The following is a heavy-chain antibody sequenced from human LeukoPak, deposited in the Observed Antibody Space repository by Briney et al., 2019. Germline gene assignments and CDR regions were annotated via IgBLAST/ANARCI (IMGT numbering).Heavy chain of an antibody. CDR3: ARGVDYYGV. Sequence: SETLSLTCAVYGGSFSGYYWSWIRHPPGKGLEWIGEINHSGGTNYNPSLKSRVTISVDTSKKQFSLKLSSVTAADTAVYYCARGVDYYGVWGQGTLVTVSS. J-gene: IGHJ4*02. CDR1: GGSFSGYY. D-gene: IGHD3-10*01. CDR2: INHSGGT. V-gene: IGHV4-34*01.